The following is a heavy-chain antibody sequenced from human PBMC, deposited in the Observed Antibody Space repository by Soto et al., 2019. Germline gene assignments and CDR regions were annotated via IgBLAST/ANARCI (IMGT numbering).Heavy chain of an antibody. CDR3: AGCSTFGCRYES. Sequence: GGSRRLSCAFSGVTFIGLWLGWVRHVPGTGLGWVATIRQDGRDDHYVDSVKGRFTISRDTAKNSLHLQMNSLRDEDTAVYYCAGCSTFGCRYESWGQGTLVTVSS. J-gene: IGHJ5*02. V-gene: IGHV3-7*01. CDR1: GVTFIGLW. CDR2: IRQDGRDD. D-gene: IGHD2-2*01.